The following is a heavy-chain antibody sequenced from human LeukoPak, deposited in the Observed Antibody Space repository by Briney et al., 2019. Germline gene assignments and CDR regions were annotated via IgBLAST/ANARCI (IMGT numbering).Heavy chain of an antibody. CDR3: ARDSGGSGSSEFDY. V-gene: IGHV4-34*01. D-gene: IGHD3-10*01. CDR2: INHSGST. Sequence: SETLSLTSAVYGGSFSGYYWSWIRQPPGKGLEWIGEINHSGSTNYNPSLKSRVTISVDTSKNQFSLKLSSVTAADTAVYYCARDSGGSGSSEFDYWGQGTLVTVSS. J-gene: IGHJ4*02. CDR1: GGSFSGYY.